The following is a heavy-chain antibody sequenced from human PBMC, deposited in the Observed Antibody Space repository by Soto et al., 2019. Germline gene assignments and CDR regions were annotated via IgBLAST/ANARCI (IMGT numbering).Heavy chain of an antibody. V-gene: IGHV4-31*03. D-gene: IGHD6-13*01. J-gene: IGHJ4*02. Sequence: PSETLSLTCTVSGGSISSGGYYWSWIRQHPGKGLEWIGYIYYSGSTYYNPSLKSRVTISVDTSKNQFSLKLSSVTAADTAVYYCARAPIAAAGHDYWGQGTLVTVSS. CDR3: ARAPIAAAGHDY. CDR2: IYYSGST. CDR1: GGSISSGGYY.